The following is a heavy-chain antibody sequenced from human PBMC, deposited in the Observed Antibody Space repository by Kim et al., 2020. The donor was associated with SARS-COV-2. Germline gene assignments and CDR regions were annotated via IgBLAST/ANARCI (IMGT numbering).Heavy chain of an antibody. CDR1: GGSFSGYY. CDR2: INHSGST. J-gene: IGHJ5*02. Sequence: SETLSLTCAAYGGSFSGYYWSWIRQPPGKGLEWIGEINHSGSTNYNPSLKSRVTISVDTSKNQFSLKLSSVTAADTAVYYCARDIAAADLGFDTWGQGTLVTVSS. V-gene: IGHV4-34*01. D-gene: IGHD6-13*01. CDR3: ARDIAAADLGFDT.